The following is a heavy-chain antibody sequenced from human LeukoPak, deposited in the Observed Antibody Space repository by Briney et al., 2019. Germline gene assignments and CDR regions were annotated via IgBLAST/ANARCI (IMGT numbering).Heavy chain of an antibody. D-gene: IGHD6-19*01. V-gene: IGHV3-23*01. CDR3: ANDKSGHSGGWYRSDYFDY. Sequence: GGSLRLSCAASGFTFSSYAMSWVRQAPGKGLEWVSAISGSGGSTYYADSVKGRFTISRDNSKNTLYLQMNSLRAEDTAVYYCANDKSGHSGGWYRSDYFDYWGQGTLVTVSS. CDR2: ISGSGGST. CDR1: GFTFSSYA. J-gene: IGHJ4*02.